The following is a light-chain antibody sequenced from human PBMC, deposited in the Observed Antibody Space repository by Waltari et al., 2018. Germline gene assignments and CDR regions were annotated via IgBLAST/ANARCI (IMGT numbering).Light chain of an antibody. CDR3: LQYNSAPLT. CDR1: QDINNY. J-gene: IGKJ4*01. CDR2: DAS. V-gene: IGKV1-17*01. Sequence: DIQMTQSPSSLSASVGDRVTITCRASQDINNYLNWYQQKPGKPPKRLIYDASSLQSGVPSRFSGSGSGTVFTLTISSLQPEDFAAYYCLQYNSAPLTFGGGTKVEIK.